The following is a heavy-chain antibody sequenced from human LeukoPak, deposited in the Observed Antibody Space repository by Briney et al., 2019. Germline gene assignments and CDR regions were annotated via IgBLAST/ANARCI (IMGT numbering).Heavy chain of an antibody. D-gene: IGHD3-22*01. CDR1: GFAFHIFA. V-gene: IGHV3-23*01. CDR2: IGGGDT. CDR3: AKTLDYYDSSFDY. Sequence: GGSLRLSCAASGFAFHIFAMHWVRQAPGKGPEWVSGIGGGDTYYADSVKGRFTISRDNSKNTLYLQMNSLRAEDTAVYYCAKTLDYYDSSFDYWGQGTLVTVSS. J-gene: IGHJ4*02.